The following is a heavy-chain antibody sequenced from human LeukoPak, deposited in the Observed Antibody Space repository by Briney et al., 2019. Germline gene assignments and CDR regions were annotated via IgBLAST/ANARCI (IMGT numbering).Heavy chain of an antibody. J-gene: IGHJ4*02. CDR1: GVSISSSEW. Sequence: SETLALTCAVSGVSISSSEWWIWVRQPPGQGLEWIGEIHRDGRTRYNPSLKSRVTMSIDYSKNQFSLKVSSVTAADTAIYYCGKTDIYFNPIDYWGPGSLVTVSS. CDR3: GKTDIYFNPIDY. D-gene: IGHD3-9*01. V-gene: IGHV4-4*02. CDR2: IHRDGRT.